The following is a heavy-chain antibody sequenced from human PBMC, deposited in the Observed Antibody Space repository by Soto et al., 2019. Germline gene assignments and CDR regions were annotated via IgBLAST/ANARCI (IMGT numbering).Heavy chain of an antibody. CDR3: ARSTYCNGGSCFPQY. V-gene: IGHV3-30*03. CDR1: GFTFSDYG. Sequence: QVQVEEFGGGVVRPGRSLRLSCEGPGFTFSDYGFHWVRQAPGKGLEWVAMISYDGSDRYYRDSVQGRFTISRDDSKNTVYLQMTSLRAEDTATYYCARSTYCNGGSCFPQYWGPGTLVTVSS. J-gene: IGHJ4*02. CDR2: ISYDGSDR. D-gene: IGHD2-15*01.